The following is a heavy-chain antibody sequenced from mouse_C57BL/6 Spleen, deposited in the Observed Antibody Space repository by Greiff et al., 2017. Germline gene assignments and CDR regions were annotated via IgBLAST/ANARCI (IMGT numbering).Heavy chain of an antibody. D-gene: IGHD2-5*01. CDR1: GYTFTDYY. V-gene: IGHV1-19*01. J-gene: IGHJ4*01. Sequence: EVQVVESGPVLVKPGASVKMSCKASGYTFTDYYMNWVKQSHGKSLEWIGVINPYNGGTSYNQKFKGKATLTVDKSSSTAYMELNSLTSEDSAVYYCARRRPYSNYGAMDYWGQGTSVTVSS. CDR2: INPYNGGT. CDR3: ARRRPYSNYGAMDY.